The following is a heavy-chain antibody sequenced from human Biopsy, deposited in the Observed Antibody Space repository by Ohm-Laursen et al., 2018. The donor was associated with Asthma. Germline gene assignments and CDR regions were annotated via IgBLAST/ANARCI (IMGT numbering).Heavy chain of an antibody. CDR3: ARKAGSCISRTCYSLDF. Sequence: SVEVSCKSLGGTFNTYVIGWARQAPGQGLEWMGGINSVFGTTTYPQKFQDRVTITADDSTSTVYMELSSLRSEDTAVYYCARKAGSCISRTCYSLDFWGQGTLVTVSS. V-gene: IGHV1-69*13. CDR2: INSVFGTT. D-gene: IGHD2-2*01. CDR1: GGTFNTYV. J-gene: IGHJ4*02.